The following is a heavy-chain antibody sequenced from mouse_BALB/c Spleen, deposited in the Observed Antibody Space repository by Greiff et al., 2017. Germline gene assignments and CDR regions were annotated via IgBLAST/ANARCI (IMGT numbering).Heavy chain of an antibody. D-gene: IGHD2-3*01. CDR2: IDPETGGT. CDR1: GYTFTDYE. Sequence: QVQLKQSGAELVRPGASVTLSCKASGYTFTDYEMHWVKQTPVHGLEWIGAIDPETGGTAYNQKFKGKATLTADKSSSTAYMELRSLTSEDSAVYYCTRYDDGYPYWYFDVWGAGTTVTVSS. V-gene: IGHV1-15*01. J-gene: IGHJ1*01. CDR3: TRYDDGYPYWYFDV.